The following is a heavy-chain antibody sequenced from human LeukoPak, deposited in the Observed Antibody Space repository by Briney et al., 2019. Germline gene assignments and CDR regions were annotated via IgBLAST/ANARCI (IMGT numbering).Heavy chain of an antibody. Sequence: GGSLRLSCAPSGFTFSIYAFSWVRQAPGKGLEWVSDISDTGGSTNYVGSAKGRFTISRDNSKNTLHLHMNSLRVEDTAVYYCARKGNGALDIWGQGTMVTVSS. V-gene: IGHV3-23*01. D-gene: IGHD1-1*01. CDR1: GFTFSIYA. J-gene: IGHJ3*02. CDR3: ARKGNGALDI. CDR2: ISDTGGST.